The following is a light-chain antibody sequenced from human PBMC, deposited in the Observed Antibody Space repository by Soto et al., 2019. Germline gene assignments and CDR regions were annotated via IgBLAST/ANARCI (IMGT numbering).Light chain of an antibody. Sequence: QAVVTQEPSFSVSPGGTVTLTCGLSSGSVSASYYPSWYQQTPGQAPRTLIYSTNTRSSRVPDRFSGSILGNKAALTITGAHADDESDYYCVLYMGRGISVFGGGTKLTVL. CDR2: STN. CDR3: VLYMGRGISV. J-gene: IGLJ2*01. V-gene: IGLV8-61*01. CDR1: SGSVSASYY.